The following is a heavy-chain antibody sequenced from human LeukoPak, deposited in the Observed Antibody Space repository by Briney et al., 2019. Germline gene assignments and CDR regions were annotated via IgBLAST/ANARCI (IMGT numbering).Heavy chain of an antibody. J-gene: IGHJ4*02. CDR2: ISGSGANT. CDR3: ATQASIQLWLLYYDY. CDR1: GFTFSSYE. D-gene: IGHD5-18*01. V-gene: IGHV3-23*01. Sequence: GGSLRLSCAASGFTFSSYEMNWVRQAPGKGLEWVSAISGSGANTYYADSVKGRFTISRDNSKNTLYLQMNSLRAEDTAVYYCATQASIQLWLLYYDYWGQGTLVTVSS.